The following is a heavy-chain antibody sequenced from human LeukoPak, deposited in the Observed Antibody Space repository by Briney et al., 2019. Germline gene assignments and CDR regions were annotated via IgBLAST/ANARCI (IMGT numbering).Heavy chain of an antibody. J-gene: IGHJ6*03. CDR1: GYTFTSYY. V-gene: IGHV1-46*01. Sequence: ASVKVSCKASGYTFTSYYMHWVRQAPGQGLEWMGIINPSGGSTSYAQKFQGRVTMTRDMSTSTVYMELSSLRSEDTAAYYCARDRGDGGRFLEYYYYYYMDVWGKGTTVTVSS. D-gene: IGHD3-3*01. CDR3: ARDRGDGGRFLEYYYYYYMDV. CDR2: INPSGGST.